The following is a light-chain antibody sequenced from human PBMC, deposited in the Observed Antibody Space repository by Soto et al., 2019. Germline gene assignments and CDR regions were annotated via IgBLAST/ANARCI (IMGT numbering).Light chain of an antibody. CDR3: QQSYSTPLT. V-gene: IGKV1-39*01. Sequence: DIPMTQSPSSLSASVGDRVTITCRASQSISSYLNWYQQKPGKAPKLLIYAASSLQSGVPSRFSGSGSGTDFTLIISSRLPEDFATYYGQQSYSTPLTFGGGTKLEIK. CDR2: AAS. J-gene: IGKJ4*01. CDR1: QSISSY.